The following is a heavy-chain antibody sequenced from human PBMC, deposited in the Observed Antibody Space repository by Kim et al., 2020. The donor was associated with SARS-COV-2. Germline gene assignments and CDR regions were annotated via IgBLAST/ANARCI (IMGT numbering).Heavy chain of an antibody. D-gene: IGHD2-2*01. CDR2: ISGSGGST. CDR3: AKASSCSSTSCTYYFDY. J-gene: IGHJ4*02. CDR1: GFTFSSYA. Sequence: GGSLRLSCAASGFTFSSYAMSWVRQAPGKGLEWVSAISGSGGSTYYADSVKGRFTISRDNSKNTLYLQMNSLRAEDTAVYYCAKASSCSSTSCTYYFDYWGQGTLVTVSS. V-gene: IGHV3-23*01.